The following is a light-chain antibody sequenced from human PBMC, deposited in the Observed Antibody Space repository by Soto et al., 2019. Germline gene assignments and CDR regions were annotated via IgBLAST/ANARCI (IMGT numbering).Light chain of an antibody. Sequence: QSVLTQSPSASGTPGQRVTISCSGSSSNIGSYTVNWYQQLPGTAPKVLIHSNNQRPSGVPDRFSGSKSGTSASLAISGLQSEDEADYYCAAWDDSLNGVVFGGGTQLTVL. CDR2: SNN. V-gene: IGLV1-44*01. CDR1: SSNIGSYT. J-gene: IGLJ2*01. CDR3: AAWDDSLNGVV.